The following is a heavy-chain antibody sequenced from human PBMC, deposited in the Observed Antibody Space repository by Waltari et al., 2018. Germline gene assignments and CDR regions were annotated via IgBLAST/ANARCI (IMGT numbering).Heavy chain of an antibody. V-gene: IGHV3-7*01. CDR2: IARDGSVK. CDR1: GFTFSNYW. D-gene: IGHD6-19*01. J-gene: IGHJ4*02. CDR3: ARDSGWGHMEY. Sequence: EVQLAESGGGLVQSGGSLRLSCAASGFTFSNYWMTWVRQVPGKGLEWVANIARDGSVKHYVDSVRGRFTIFRDNAKNSLYLQINSLRAEDTAVYYCARDSGWGHMEYWGQGTLVTVPS.